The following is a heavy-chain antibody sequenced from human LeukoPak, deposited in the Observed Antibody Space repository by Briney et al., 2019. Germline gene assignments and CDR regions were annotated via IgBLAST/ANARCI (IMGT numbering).Heavy chain of an antibody. CDR3: AKEQPQTWLFDY. D-gene: IGHD5-12*01. Sequence: GGSLRLPCAASGFTFSSYWMHWVRQAPGKGLVWVSRINSDGSSTSYADSVKGRFTISRDNAKNTLYLQMNSLRAEDTAVYYCAKEQPQTWLFDYWGQGTLVTVSS. J-gene: IGHJ4*02. V-gene: IGHV3-74*01. CDR1: GFTFSSYW. CDR2: INSDGSST.